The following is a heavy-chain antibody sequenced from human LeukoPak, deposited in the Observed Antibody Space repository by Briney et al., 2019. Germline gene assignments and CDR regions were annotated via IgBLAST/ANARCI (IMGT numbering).Heavy chain of an antibody. CDR2: ISKDGSST. CDR3: ARDGGYGDLDY. D-gene: IGHD4-17*01. CDR1: GFSFSSYW. V-gene: IGHV3-74*01. Sequence: SGGSLRLSCAASGFSFSSYWMHWVRQAPGMGLVWVSRISKDGSSTIYADSVKGRTTISRDNAKNTLYLQMNSLRVEDTALYYCARDGGYGDLDYWGQGSLVTVSS. J-gene: IGHJ4*02.